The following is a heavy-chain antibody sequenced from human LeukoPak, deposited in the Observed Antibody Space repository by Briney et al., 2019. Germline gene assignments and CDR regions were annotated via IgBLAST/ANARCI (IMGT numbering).Heavy chain of an antibody. V-gene: IGHV3-33*01. CDR1: GFTFSSYG. J-gene: IGHJ4*02. CDR3: ARDRPPTYYYDSSGCPDY. D-gene: IGHD3-22*01. Sequence: GGSLRLSCAASGFTFSSYGMHWVRQAPGKGLEWVAVIWYDGSNKYYADSVKGRFTISRDNSKNTLYLQMNSLRAEDTAVYYCARDRPPTYYYDSSGCPDYWGQGTLVTVSS. CDR2: IWYDGSNK.